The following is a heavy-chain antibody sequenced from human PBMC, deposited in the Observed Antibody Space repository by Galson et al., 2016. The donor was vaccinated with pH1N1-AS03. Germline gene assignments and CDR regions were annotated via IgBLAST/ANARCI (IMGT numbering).Heavy chain of an antibody. J-gene: IGHJ6*02. D-gene: IGHD5-24*01. CDR1: GFSLSTGGMR. CDR3: ARTLNYNTGLDV. CDR2: IDWYDGT. Sequence: PALVKPTQTLTLTCTVSGFSLSTGGMRVSWIRQPPGKALEWLGRIDWYDGTFYSTSLKTRLTISKDTSKNQVVLTMTNMDPVDTGTYYCARTLNYNTGLDVWGPGATVTVSS. V-gene: IGHV2-70*04.